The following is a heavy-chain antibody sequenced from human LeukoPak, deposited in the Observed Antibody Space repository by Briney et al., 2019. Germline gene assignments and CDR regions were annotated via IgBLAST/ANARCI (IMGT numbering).Heavy chain of an antibody. Sequence: GGSLRLSCAASGFTVSSNYMSWVRQAPGKGLEWVSVIYSGGSTYYADSVKGRFTISRHNSKNTLYLQMNSLRAEDTAVYYCAKDRYYYGSGSPRENWFDPWGQGTLVTVSS. V-gene: IGHV3-53*01. CDR1: GFTVSSNY. CDR2: IYSGGST. D-gene: IGHD3-10*01. J-gene: IGHJ5*02. CDR3: AKDRYYYGSGSPRENWFDP.